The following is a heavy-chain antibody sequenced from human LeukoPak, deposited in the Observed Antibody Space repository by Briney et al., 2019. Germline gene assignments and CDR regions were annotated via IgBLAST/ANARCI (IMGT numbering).Heavy chain of an antibody. CDR3: ARDRQWEPRFDY. Sequence: PGGSLRLSCAASGFTFSSYEMNRVRQAPGKGPEWVSYISSSGSTIYYADSVKGRFTISRDNAKNSLYLQMNSLRAEDTAVYYCARDRQWEPRFDYWGQGTLVTVSS. CDR2: ISSSGSTI. CDR1: GFTFSSYE. D-gene: IGHD1-26*01. V-gene: IGHV3-48*03. J-gene: IGHJ4*02.